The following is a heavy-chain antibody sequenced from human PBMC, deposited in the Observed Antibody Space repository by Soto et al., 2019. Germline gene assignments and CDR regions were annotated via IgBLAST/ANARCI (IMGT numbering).Heavy chain of an antibody. CDR3: ASTKYDSSAYYYCSPGL. J-gene: IGHJ2*01. Sequence: QVELVQSGAEVKKPGSSVKVSCQASEDTFRNYAISWVRQAPGQGLESMGGIIPIFGTANYAQKFQGRVTITAVTSANPVYLELSSLRSEDTAVYYCASTKYDSSAYYYCSPGLWGRGTLVTVSS. D-gene: IGHD3-22*01. CDR2: IIPIFGTA. V-gene: IGHV1-69*06. CDR1: EDTFRNYA.